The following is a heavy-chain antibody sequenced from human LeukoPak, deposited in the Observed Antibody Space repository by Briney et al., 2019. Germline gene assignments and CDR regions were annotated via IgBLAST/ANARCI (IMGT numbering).Heavy chain of an antibody. CDR2: ISSSISYI. CDR1: GFTFSSYS. Sequence: GGSLRLSCAASGFTFSSYSMNWVRQAPGKGREWVSSISSSISYIYYADSGKGRFTISRDNAKNSLYLQMNSLRAEDTAVYYCARGGTLKTYYFDYWGQGTLVTVSS. CDR3: ARGGTLKTYYFDY. D-gene: IGHD1-26*01. J-gene: IGHJ4*02. V-gene: IGHV3-21*01.